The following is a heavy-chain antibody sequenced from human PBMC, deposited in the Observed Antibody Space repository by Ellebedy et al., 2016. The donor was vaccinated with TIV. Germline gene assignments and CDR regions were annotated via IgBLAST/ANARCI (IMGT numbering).Heavy chain of an antibody. CDR1: GYDFARYS. CDR2: ISGYTGNT. J-gene: IGHJ4*02. V-gene: IGHV1-18*01. CDR3: ARDMVQGMVSRYLWFDY. D-gene: IGHD5/OR15-5a*01. Sequence: ASVKVSCKASGYDFARYSVSWVRQAPGQGLEWMGWISGYTGNTNYAQKFQGRVSMTTDISTSTAYMELRSLRSDDTAVYYCARDMVQGMVSRYLWFDYWGQGTLVTVSS.